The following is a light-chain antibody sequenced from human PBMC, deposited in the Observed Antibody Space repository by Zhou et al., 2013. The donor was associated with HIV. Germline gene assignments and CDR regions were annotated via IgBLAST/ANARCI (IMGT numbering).Light chain of an antibody. CDR2: GSS. CDR1: QSVKSN. J-gene: IGKJ1*01. V-gene: IGKV3-15*01. CDR3: HQYYDWVGT. Sequence: ETVLTQSPGTLSLSPGESATLSCRASQSVKSNFLAWYQQKAGQAPRLLISGSSTRATGVPARFSGSGSGTEFTLTISSMQSEDSAVYYCHQYYDWVGTFGQGTQVEIK.